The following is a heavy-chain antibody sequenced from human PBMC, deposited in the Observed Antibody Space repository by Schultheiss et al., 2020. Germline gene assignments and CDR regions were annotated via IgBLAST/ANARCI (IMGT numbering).Heavy chain of an antibody. CDR2: INPSGGST. CDR3: ARDLRKSAVAGKEDYFDY. Sequence: ASVKVSCKASGYTFTSYYMHWVRQAPGQGLEWMGIINPSGGSTSYAQKFQGRVTMTRDTSISTAYMELSRLTSDDTAVYYCARDLRKSAVAGKEDYFDYWGQGTLVTVSS. CDR1: GYTFTSYY. D-gene: IGHD6-19*01. V-gene: IGHV1-46*01. J-gene: IGHJ4*02.